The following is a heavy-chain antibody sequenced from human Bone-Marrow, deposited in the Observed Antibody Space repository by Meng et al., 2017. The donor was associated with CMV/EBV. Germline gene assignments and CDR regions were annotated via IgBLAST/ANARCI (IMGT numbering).Heavy chain of an antibody. V-gene: IGHV4-34*01. D-gene: IGHD3-16*01. J-gene: IGHJ4*02. Sequence: QVQLQQGGAGRLKPSETLSPPCAFYGGSFSGYYWSWIRQPPGKGLEWIGEINHSGSTNYNPSLKSRVTISVDTSKNQFSLKLSSVTAADTAVYYCARGGGPFDYWGQGTLVTVSS. CDR2: INHSGST. CDR3: ARGGGPFDY. CDR1: GGSFSGYY.